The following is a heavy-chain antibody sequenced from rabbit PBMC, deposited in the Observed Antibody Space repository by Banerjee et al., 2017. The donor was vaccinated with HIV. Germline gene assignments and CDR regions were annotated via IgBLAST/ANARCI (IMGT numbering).Heavy chain of an antibody. V-gene: IGHV1S45*01. Sequence: QEQLEESGGDLVKPEGSLTLTCTASGFSFSNKYVMCWVRQAPGKGLEWIACINTSSGNTVYASGANGRSPISRHNAQNTLYLQLNSLTAADTATYFCARGTSSSGYYMGLWGQGTLVTVS. CDR2: INTSSGNT. D-gene: IGHD1-1*01. CDR3: ARGTSSSGYYMGL. J-gene: IGHJ3*01. CDR1: GFSFSNKYV.